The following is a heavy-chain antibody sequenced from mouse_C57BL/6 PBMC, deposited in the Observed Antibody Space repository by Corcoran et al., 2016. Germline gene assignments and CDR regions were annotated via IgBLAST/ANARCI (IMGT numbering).Heavy chain of an antibody. CDR2: FYPGSSSI. Sequence: QVQLQQSGADLVKPGASVKLSCKASGYTFTEYTIHWVKQRSGQGLEWIGYFYPGSSSIKYNEKFKDKATLTADKSSSTVYMELSRLTSEDSAVYFCARHEGGLRAFDYWGQGTSVTVSS. J-gene: IGHJ4*01. V-gene: IGHV1-62-2*01. CDR3: ARHEGGLRAFDY. D-gene: IGHD3-3*01. CDR1: GYTFTEYT.